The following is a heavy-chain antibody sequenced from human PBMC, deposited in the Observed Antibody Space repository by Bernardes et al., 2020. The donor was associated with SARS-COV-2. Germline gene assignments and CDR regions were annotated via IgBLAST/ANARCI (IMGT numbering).Heavy chain of an antibody. CDR3: ARGHYDFWSNYYLNWLDP. CDR1: GYKFSSYG. CDR2: ISTYNGNT. J-gene: IGHJ5*02. V-gene: IGHV1-18*01. D-gene: IGHD3-3*01. Sequence: ASVKVSCKTSGYKFSSYGVTWVRRAPGQGLEWMGWISTYNGNTIYAEKFRGRVTMTTDTSTSTAYMEVRSLTSDDTAVYYCARGHYDFWSNYYLNWLDPWGQGTLVTVS.